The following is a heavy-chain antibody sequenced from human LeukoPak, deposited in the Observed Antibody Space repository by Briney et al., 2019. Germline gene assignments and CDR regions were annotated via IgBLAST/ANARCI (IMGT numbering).Heavy chain of an antibody. CDR3: RGTYYYGSGIDGDYFDY. Sequence: GGSLRLSCAASGFTFGSYAMHWVRQAPGKGLEWVAFIRYDGSSKYYVDSVKGRFTISRDNPKNTLYLQMNSLRAEDTAVYYCRGTYYYGSGIDGDYFDYWGQGTLVTVSS. D-gene: IGHD3-10*01. CDR1: GFTFGSYA. V-gene: IGHV3-30*02. CDR2: IRYDGSSK. J-gene: IGHJ4*02.